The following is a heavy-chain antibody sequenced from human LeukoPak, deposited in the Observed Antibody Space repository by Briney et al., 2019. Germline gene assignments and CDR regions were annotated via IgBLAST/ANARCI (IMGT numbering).Heavy chain of an antibody. Sequence: GRSLRLSCTASGFTFGDYAMSWFRQAPGKGLWWVGFIRSKAYGGTTEYAASVKGRFPISRDDSKSIAYLQMNSLKTEDTAVYYCTRDVVGATYYFDYWGQGNLVTVSS. V-gene: IGHV3-49*03. J-gene: IGHJ4*02. D-gene: IGHD1-26*01. CDR1: GFTFGDYA. CDR2: IRSKAYGGTT. CDR3: TRDVVGATYYFDY.